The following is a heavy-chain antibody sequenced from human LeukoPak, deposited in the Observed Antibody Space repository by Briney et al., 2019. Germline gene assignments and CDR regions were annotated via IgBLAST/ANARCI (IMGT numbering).Heavy chain of an antibody. Sequence: GGSLRLSCAASGFTFSTYWMSWVRQAPGKGLEWVANIKQDESEKYYVDSVKGRFTISRDNAKNSLYLQMNSLRVEDTAVYYCARGHVDTTMTGEYECWGQGTLVTVSS. D-gene: IGHD5-18*01. CDR2: IKQDESEK. CDR3: ARGHVDTTMTGEYEC. CDR1: GFTFSTYW. V-gene: IGHV3-7*01. J-gene: IGHJ4*02.